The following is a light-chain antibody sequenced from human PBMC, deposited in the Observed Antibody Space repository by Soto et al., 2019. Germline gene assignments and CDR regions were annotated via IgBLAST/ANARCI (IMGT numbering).Light chain of an antibody. Sequence: QSVLTQPPSASGTPGQRVTISCSGSSSNIGSNTVNSYQQLPRAAPTLLILSNDNRRPGGPAHLSGSPSAATAALPISGLQSDDEADYYCAVWDASLNAHVFGTGTKLTVL. CDR1: SSNIGSNT. CDR2: SND. CDR3: AVWDASLNAHV. V-gene: IGLV1-44*01. J-gene: IGLJ1*01.